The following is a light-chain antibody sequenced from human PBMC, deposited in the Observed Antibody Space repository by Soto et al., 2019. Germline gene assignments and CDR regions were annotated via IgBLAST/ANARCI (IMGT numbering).Light chain of an antibody. Sequence: DIQMTQSPSSLSASVGDRVTITCQASQDISNYLNWYQQKPGKAPKLLIYKASSLERGVPSRFSGSGSGTEFTLTISSLQPDDFATYYCQQYSSYWTFGQGTKVDIK. V-gene: IGKV1-5*03. CDR1: QDISNY. CDR3: QQYSSYWT. CDR2: KAS. J-gene: IGKJ1*01.